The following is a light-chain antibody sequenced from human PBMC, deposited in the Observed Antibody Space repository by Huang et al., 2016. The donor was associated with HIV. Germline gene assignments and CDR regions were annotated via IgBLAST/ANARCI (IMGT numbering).Light chain of an antibody. CDR2: WAS. CDR1: SNNENY. J-gene: IGKJ4*01. V-gene: IGKV4-1*01. CDR3: QQYFSPPLT. Sequence: DIVMTQSPDSLAVSLGERATINRKSTSNNENYLAWYQQKPGQPPKLLIYWASTRESGVPDRFSGSGSGTDFTLTISSLQAEDVAVYYCQQYFSPPLTFGGGTKVEIK.